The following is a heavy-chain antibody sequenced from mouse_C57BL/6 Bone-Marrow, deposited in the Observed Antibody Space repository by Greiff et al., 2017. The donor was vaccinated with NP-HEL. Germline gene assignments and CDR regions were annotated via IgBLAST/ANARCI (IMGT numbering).Heavy chain of an antibody. Sequence: EVKLVESGGGLVQPGGSLKLSCAASGFTFSDYYMYWVRQTPEKRLEWVAYISNGGGSTYYPDTVKGRFTISRDNAKNTLYLQMSRLKSEDTAMYYCARQLRGPLWYFDVWGTGTTVTVSS. D-gene: IGHD1-1*01. CDR3: ARQLRGPLWYFDV. CDR1: GFTFSDYY. CDR2: ISNGGGST. J-gene: IGHJ1*03. V-gene: IGHV5-12*01.